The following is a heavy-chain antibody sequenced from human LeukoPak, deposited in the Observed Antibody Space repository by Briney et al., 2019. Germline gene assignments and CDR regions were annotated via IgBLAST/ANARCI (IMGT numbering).Heavy chain of an antibody. D-gene: IGHD2-8*02. CDR3: ARDPGASTGGWLGYFDY. V-gene: IGHV4-59*01. CDR2: IYYSEST. J-gene: IGHJ4*02. Sequence: SETLSLTRTVSGGSISSYYWSWIRQPPGKGLEWIGYIYYSESTNYNPSLKSRVTISVDASKNQFSLKLSSVTAADAAVYYCARDPGASTGGWLGYFDYWGQGPLLSVPS. CDR1: GGSISSYY.